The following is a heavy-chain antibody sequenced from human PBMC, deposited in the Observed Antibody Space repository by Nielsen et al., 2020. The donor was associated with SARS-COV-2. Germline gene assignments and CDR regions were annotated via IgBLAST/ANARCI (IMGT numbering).Heavy chain of an antibody. V-gene: IGHV3-9*01. CDR2: ISWNSGSI. Sequence: SLKISCAASGFTFDDYAMHWVRQAPGKGLEWVSGISWNSGSIGYADSVKGQFTISRDNAKNSLYLQMNSLRAEDTALYYCAKVSDSNSLFDIWGQGTMVTVSS. CDR1: GFTFDDYA. J-gene: IGHJ3*02. CDR3: AKVSDSNSLFDI. D-gene: IGHD4-11*01.